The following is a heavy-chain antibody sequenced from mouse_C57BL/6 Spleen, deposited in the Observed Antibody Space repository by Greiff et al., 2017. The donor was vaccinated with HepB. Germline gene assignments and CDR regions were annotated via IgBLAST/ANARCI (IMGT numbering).Heavy chain of an antibody. J-gene: IGHJ4*01. Sequence: QVHVKQSGAELVRPGSSVKLSCKASGYTFTSYWMDWVKQRPGQGLEWIGNIYPSDSETHYNQKFKDKATLTVDKSSSTAYMQLSSLTSEDSAVYYCARSESSYAMDYWGQGTSVTVSS. CDR2: IYPSDSET. V-gene: IGHV1-61*01. CDR1: GYTFTSYW. CDR3: ARSESSYAMDY.